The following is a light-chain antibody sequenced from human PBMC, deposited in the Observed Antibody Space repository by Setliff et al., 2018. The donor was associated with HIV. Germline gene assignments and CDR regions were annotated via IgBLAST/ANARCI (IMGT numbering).Light chain of an antibody. CDR2: DVS. Sequence: QSALTQPRSVSGSPVQSVTMSCPGTSSDVGGYNYVSWYQQHPGKAPKLMIYDVSKRPSGVPDRFSGSKSGNTAFLTISGLQGEDEADDYCCSYAGSYTVLFGGGTKVTVL. J-gene: IGLJ2*01. CDR1: SSDVGGYNY. V-gene: IGLV2-11*01. CDR3: CSYAGSYTVL.